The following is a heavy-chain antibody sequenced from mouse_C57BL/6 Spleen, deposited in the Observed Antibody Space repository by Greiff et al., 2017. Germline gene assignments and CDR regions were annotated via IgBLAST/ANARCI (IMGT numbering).Heavy chain of an antibody. CDR2: ISGGGGNT. CDR1: GFTFSSYT. Sequence: EVQGVESGGGLVKPGGSLKLSCAASGFTFSSYTMSWVRQTPEKRLEWVATISGGGGNTYYPDSVKGRFTISRDNAKNTLYLQMSSLRSEDTALYYCARGGTTVGATGFDYWGQGTTLTVSS. V-gene: IGHV5-9*01. D-gene: IGHD1-1*01. CDR3: ARGGTTVGATGFDY. J-gene: IGHJ2*01.